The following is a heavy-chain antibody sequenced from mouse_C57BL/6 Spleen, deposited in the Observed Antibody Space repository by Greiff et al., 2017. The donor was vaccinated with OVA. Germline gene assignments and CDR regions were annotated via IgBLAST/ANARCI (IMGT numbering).Heavy chain of an antibody. CDR2: IDPSDGYT. CDR1: GYTFTSYW. J-gene: IGHJ2*01. CDR3: ARGGPDSDMDY. V-gene: IGHV1-69*01. D-gene: IGHD3-3*01. Sequence: QVQLQQPGAELVMPGASVKLSCKASGYTFTSYWMHWVKQRPGQGLEWIGEIDPSDGYTNYNQKFKGKATLTVDKSSSTAYMQLSSLTSEDSAVYYCARGGPDSDMDYWGQGTTLTVSS.